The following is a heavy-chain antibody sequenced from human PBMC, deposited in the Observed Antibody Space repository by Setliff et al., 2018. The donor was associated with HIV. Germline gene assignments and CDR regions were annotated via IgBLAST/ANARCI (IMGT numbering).Heavy chain of an antibody. CDR2: IYSSGSP. D-gene: IGHD1-26*01. V-gene: IGHV4-39*01. Sequence: PSETLSLTCTVSGGSISSNNYYWGWIRQPPGKGLEWIGSIYSSGSPSYNPSLSSRLTISVDTSKNHVSLRLSSVTAADTGVYYCARHRDPPGTKWVYYYYYMDLWGEGTTVTVSS. J-gene: IGHJ6*03. CDR1: GGSISSNNYY. CDR3: ARHRDPPGTKWVYYYYYMDL.